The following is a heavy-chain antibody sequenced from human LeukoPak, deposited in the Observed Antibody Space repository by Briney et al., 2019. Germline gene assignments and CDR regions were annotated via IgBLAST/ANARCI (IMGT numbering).Heavy chain of an antibody. J-gene: IGHJ4*02. CDR3: ASGYSYGPFDY. D-gene: IGHD5-18*01. CDR1: GYTFTSYG. CDR2: INSSGGST. Sequence: ASVKVSCKASGYTFTSYGISWVRQAPGQGLAWMGIINSSGGSTNYAQKFQGRVTMTRDTATSTVYMDLSSLRSEDTAVYYCASGYSYGPFDYWGQGTLVTVSS. V-gene: IGHV1-46*01.